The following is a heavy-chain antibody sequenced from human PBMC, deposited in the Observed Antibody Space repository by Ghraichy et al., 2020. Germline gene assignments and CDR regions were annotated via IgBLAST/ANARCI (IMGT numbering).Heavy chain of an antibody. Sequence: GGSLRLSCAASGFTFSSYWMHWVRQAPGKGLVWVSRINSDGSSTSYADSVKGRFTISRDNAKNTLYLQMNSLRADDTAVYYCARWWGDYYYYMDVWGKGTTVTVSS. V-gene: IGHV3-74*01. CDR3: ARWWGDYYYYMDV. CDR1: GFTFSSYW. D-gene: IGHD2-15*01. J-gene: IGHJ6*03. CDR2: INSDGSST.